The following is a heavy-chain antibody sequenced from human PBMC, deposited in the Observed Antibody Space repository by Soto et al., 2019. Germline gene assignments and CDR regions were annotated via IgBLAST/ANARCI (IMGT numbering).Heavy chain of an antibody. CDR1: GYTFTSYD. CDR3: AREIDYYYDSSGQSGIDY. D-gene: IGHD3-22*01. V-gene: IGHV1-8*01. Sequence: QVQLVQSGAEVKKPGASVKVSCKASGYTFTSYDINWVRQATGQGLEWMGWMNPNSGNTGYALKFQGRVTMTRDTSTSTAYMELRSLRSDDTAVYYCAREIDYYYDSSGQSGIDYWGQGTLVTVSS. CDR2: MNPNSGNT. J-gene: IGHJ4*02.